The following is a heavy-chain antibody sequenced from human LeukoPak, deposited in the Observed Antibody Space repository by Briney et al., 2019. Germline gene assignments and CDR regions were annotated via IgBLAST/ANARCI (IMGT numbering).Heavy chain of an antibody. CDR1: GGSFSGYY. J-gene: IGHJ6*02. D-gene: IGHD4-17*01. CDR2: INHSGST. CDR3: ARHSSETVTSTYHYAMDV. V-gene: IGHV4-34*01. Sequence: KPSETLSLTCAVYGGSFSGYYWSWIRQPPGKGLEWIGEINHSGSTNYNPSLKSRVTTSVDTSKNQFSLKLRSVTAADTAVYYCARHSSETVTSTYHYAMDVWGQGTTVTVSS.